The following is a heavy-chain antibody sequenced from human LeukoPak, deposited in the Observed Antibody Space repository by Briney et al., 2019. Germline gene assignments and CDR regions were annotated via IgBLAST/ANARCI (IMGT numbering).Heavy chain of an antibody. CDR3: ARYSGSYRTGFDY. CDR2: IDHSGST. J-gene: IGHJ4*02. D-gene: IGHD1-26*01. CDR1: GYSISSGYY. Sequence: SETLSLTCTVSGYSISSGYYWGWIRQPPGKGLEWTGSIDHSGSTYYNPSLKSRITISVDTSKNQFSLKLSSVTAADTAVYYCARYSGSYRTGFDYWGQGTLVTVSS. V-gene: IGHV4-38-2*02.